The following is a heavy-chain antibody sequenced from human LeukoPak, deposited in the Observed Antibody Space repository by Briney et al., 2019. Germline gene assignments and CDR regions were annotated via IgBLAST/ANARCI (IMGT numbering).Heavy chain of an antibody. CDR1: GYTFTSYD. Sequence: GASVKVSCKASGYTFTSYDINWVRQATGQGLEWMGWMNPNSGNTGYAQKFQGRVTMTRDTSISTAYMELSRLRSDDTAVYYCARAYSSGYYGYWGQGTLVTVSS. D-gene: IGHD3-22*01. CDR3: ARAYSSGYYGY. V-gene: IGHV1-8*01. CDR2: MNPNSGNT. J-gene: IGHJ4*02.